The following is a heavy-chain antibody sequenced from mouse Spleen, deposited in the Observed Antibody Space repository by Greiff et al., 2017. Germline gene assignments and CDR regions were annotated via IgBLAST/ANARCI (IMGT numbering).Heavy chain of an antibody. CDR2: IWTGGST. Sequence: VMLVESGPGLVAPSQSLSITCTVSGFSLTSYAISWVRQPPGKGLEWLGVIWTGGSTNYNSALKSRLSISKDNSKSQVFLKMNSLQTDDTARYYCASGKGLYWYFDVWGAGTTVTVSS. J-gene: IGHJ1*01. D-gene: IGHD3-3*01. CDR3: ASGKGLYWYFDV. CDR1: GFSLTSYA. V-gene: IGHV2-9-1*01.